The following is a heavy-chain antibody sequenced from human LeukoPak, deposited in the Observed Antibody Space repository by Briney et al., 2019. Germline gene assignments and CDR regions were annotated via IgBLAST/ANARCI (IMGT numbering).Heavy chain of an antibody. Sequence: PSETLSLTCAVYGGSFSGYYWSWIRQPPGKGLEWIGEINHSGSTNYNPSLKSRVTISVDTSENQFSLKLSSVTAADTAVYYCARDYYGSGSYYNPGSFDPWGQGTLVAVSS. D-gene: IGHD3-10*01. V-gene: IGHV4-34*01. J-gene: IGHJ5*02. CDR3: ARDYYGSGSYYNPGSFDP. CDR2: INHSGST. CDR1: GGSFSGYY.